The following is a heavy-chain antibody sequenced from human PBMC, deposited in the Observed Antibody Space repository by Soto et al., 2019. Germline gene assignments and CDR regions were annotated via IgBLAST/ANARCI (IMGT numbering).Heavy chain of an antibody. CDR2: IYHNGDT. Sequence: QVQLQESGPGLVKPSGTLSLTCAVSGDSITSGRWWTWVRQPPGKGLEWIGEIYHNGDTNYNTSRKSRVTISGDKSTNQFSLKLNSVTAADAAIYYCGDPPSAFWGQGILVTVSS. CDR1: GDSITSGRW. J-gene: IGHJ4*02. D-gene: IGHD6-19*01. V-gene: IGHV4-4*02. CDR3: GDPPSAF.